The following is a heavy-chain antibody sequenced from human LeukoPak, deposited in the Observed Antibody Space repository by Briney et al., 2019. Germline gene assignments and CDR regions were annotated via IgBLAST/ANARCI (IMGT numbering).Heavy chain of an antibody. J-gene: IGHJ5*01. CDR2: IRHGDGRT. V-gene: IGHV3-23*01. D-gene: IGHD1-1*01. CDR1: GFNFNTYT. Sequence: GGSLRLSCDASGFNFNTYTMYWVRQAPGQGLEWVSGIRHGDGRTYYADSVRGRFTISSDIFKNTLYLQMNGLRADDTALYYCAKGLERESRLDSWGQGTLVTVSS. CDR3: AKGLERESRLDS.